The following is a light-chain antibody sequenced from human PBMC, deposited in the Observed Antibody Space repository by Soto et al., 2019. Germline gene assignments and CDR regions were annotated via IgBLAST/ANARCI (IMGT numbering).Light chain of an antibody. V-gene: IGLV2-11*01. CDR1: SSDVGGYNY. Sequence: QSALTQPRSVSGSPGQSVTISCTGTSSDVGGYNYVSWYQQHPAKAPKLLIYDVTKRPSGVPDRFSGSKSGNTASLIISGLQAEDDADYYCCSYAGTYTLYVFGTGTKSPS. CDR2: DVT. CDR3: CSYAGTYTLYV. J-gene: IGLJ1*01.